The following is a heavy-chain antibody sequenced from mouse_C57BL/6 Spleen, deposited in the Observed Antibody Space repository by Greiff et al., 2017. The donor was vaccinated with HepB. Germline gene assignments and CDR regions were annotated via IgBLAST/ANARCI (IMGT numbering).Heavy chain of an antibody. D-gene: IGHD2-5*01. J-gene: IGHJ4*01. Sequence: VQLQQSGAELARPGASVKLSCKASGYTFTSYGISWVKQRTGQGLEWIGEIYPRSGNTYYNEKFKGKATLTADKSSSTAYMELRSLTSEDSAVYFCASFWSYYSNYSSYYYAMDYWGQGTSVTVSS. V-gene: IGHV1-81*01. CDR1: GYTFTSYG. CDR3: ASFWSYYSNYSSYYYAMDY. CDR2: IYPRSGNT.